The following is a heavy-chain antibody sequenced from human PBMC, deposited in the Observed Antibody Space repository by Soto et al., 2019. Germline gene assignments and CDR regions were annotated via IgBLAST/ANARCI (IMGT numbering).Heavy chain of an antibody. Sequence: GESLKISCKGSGYSFPSYWIGWVRQMPGKGLEWMGIIYPADSDTTYSPSFQGQVTISADKSISTAYLQWSSLKASDTAIYYCARRDGYNSDFDYWGQGTLVTVSS. CDR1: GYSFPSYW. J-gene: IGHJ4*02. CDR3: ARRDGYNSDFDY. V-gene: IGHV5-51*01. D-gene: IGHD5-12*01. CDR2: IYPADSDT.